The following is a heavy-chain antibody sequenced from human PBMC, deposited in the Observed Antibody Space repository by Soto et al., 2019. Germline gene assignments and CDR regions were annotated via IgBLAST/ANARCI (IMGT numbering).Heavy chain of an antibody. CDR3: ARDSPPMDV. V-gene: IGHV1-18*04. CDR2: ISAYNGNT. CDR1: GYTFTGYY. J-gene: IGHJ6*02. Sequence: ASVKVSCKASGYTFTGYYMHWVRQAPGQGLEWMGWISAYNGNTNYAQNLQGRVTMTTDTSTSTAYMELRSLRSDDTAVYYCARDSPPMDVWGQGTTVTVS.